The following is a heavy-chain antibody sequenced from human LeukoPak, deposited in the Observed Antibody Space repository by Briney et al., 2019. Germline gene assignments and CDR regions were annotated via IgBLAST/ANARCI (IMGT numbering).Heavy chain of an antibody. J-gene: IGHJ4*02. CDR1: GGSFSGYY. V-gene: IGHV4-34*01. CDR3: ARGFAVVVVAAPYFFDY. CDR2: INHSGST. D-gene: IGHD2-15*01. Sequence: SETMSLTCAVYGGSFSGYYWSWIRPPPGKGLEWIGEINHSGSTNYNPSLKSRVTISVDTSKNQFSLKLSSVTAADTAVYYCARGFAVVVVAAPYFFDYWGQGTLVTVSS.